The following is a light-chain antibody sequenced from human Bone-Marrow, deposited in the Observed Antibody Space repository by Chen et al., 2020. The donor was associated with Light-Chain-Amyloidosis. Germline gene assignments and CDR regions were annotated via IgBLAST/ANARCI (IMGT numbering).Light chain of an antibody. CDR3: AAWDDRLNGVV. V-gene: IGLV1-44*01. CDR1: ASNIGTNS. Sequence: QSVLTQPPSASGTPGQRVTISCSGGASNIGTNSAHWYLHSPGTAPRLLIYGNDQWPSGVPGRFSGSTSGTSASLAIGGLRPEDEGHYYCAAWDDRLNGVVFGGGTRLTVL. CDR2: GND. J-gene: IGLJ2*01.